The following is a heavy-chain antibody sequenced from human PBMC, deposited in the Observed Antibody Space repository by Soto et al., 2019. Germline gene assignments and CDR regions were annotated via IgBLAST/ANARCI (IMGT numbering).Heavy chain of an antibody. CDR3: ARLGGQWLVPGFVGWFDP. CDR1: GYSFTSYW. Sequence: PGESLKISCKGSGYSFTSYWIGWVRQMPGKGLEWMGIIYPGDSDTRYSPSFQGQVTISADKSISTAYLQWSSLKASDTAMYYCARLGGQWLVPGFVGWFDPWGQGTLVTVSS. V-gene: IGHV5-51*01. CDR2: IYPGDSDT. D-gene: IGHD6-19*01. J-gene: IGHJ5*02.